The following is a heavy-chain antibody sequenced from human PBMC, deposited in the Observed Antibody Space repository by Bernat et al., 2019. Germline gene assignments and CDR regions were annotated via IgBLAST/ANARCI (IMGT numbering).Heavy chain of an antibody. Sequence: QVQLQESGPGLVKPSQTLSLTCTVSGGSISSGGYYWSWIRQHPGKGLEWIGYMYYSGTTSYNPSLTSRGTISADTAKNQFSLKLSAGTAADTAGYYWARGDYRQQMGFWGQGTLVTVSS. CDR3: ARGDYRQQMGF. V-gene: IGHV4-31*03. CDR2: MYYSGTT. J-gene: IGHJ4*02. D-gene: IGHD6-13*01. CDR1: GGSISSGGYY.